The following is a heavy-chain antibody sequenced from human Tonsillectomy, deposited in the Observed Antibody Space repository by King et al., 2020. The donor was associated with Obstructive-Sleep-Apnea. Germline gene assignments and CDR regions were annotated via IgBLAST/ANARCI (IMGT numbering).Heavy chain of an antibody. CDR1: GFTFSSYG. Sequence: VQLVESGGGVVQPGRSLRLSCAASGFTFSSYGMHWVRQAPGKGLEWVAVIWYDGSNKYYADSVKGRFTISRDNSKNTLYLQMNSLRAEDTAVYYCARDSYMPKGWFDPWGQGTLVTVSS. CDR3: ARDSYMPKGWFDP. V-gene: IGHV3-33*01. J-gene: IGHJ5*02. D-gene: IGHD2-2*01. CDR2: IWYDGSNK.